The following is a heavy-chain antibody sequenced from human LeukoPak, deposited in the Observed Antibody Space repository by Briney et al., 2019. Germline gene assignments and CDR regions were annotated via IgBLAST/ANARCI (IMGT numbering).Heavy chain of an antibody. D-gene: IGHD6-6*01. CDR1: GFTFSSYG. CDR3: ARDISSSYYYYMDV. J-gene: IGHJ6*03. V-gene: IGHV3-21*01. Sequence: GGSLRLSCAASGFTFSSYGMHWVRQAPGKGLEWVSSISSSSSYIYYADSVKGRFTISRDNAKNSLYLQMNSLRAEDTAVYYCARDISSSYYYYMDVWGKGTTVTVSS. CDR2: ISSSSSYI.